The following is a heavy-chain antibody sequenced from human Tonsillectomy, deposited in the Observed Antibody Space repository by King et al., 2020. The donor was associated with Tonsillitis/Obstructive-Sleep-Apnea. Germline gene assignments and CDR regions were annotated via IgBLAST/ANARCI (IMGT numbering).Heavy chain of an antibody. CDR2: INPNSGGT. Sequence: QLVQSGAEVKKPGSSVKVSCKASGYTFTGYYMHWVRQAPGQGLEWRGRINPNSGGTNYAQKFQGRVTMTRDTSISTAYMELSRLRSDDTAVYYCARDRAYYSNYSNDYWGQGTLVTVSS. D-gene: IGHD4-11*01. V-gene: IGHV1-2*06. CDR1: GYTFTGYY. CDR3: ARDRAYYSNYSNDY. J-gene: IGHJ4*02.